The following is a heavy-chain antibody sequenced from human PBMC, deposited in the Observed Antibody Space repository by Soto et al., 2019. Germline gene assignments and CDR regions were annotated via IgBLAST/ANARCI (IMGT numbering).Heavy chain of an antibody. CDR2: IIPIFGTA. CDR1: GGTFSSYA. D-gene: IGHD3-10*01. CDR3: ARVVPNYYGSGSYYNVPYYFDY. V-gene: IGHV1-69*13. Sequence: WASVKVSCKASGGTFSSYAISWVRQAPGQGLEWMGGIIPIFGTANYAQKFQGRVTITADESTSTAYMELSSLRSEDTAVYYCARVVPNYYGSGSYYNVPYYFDYWGQGTLVTVSS. J-gene: IGHJ4*02.